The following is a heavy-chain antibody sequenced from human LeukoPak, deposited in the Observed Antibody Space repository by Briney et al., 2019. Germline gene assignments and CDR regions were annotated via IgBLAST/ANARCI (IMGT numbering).Heavy chain of an antibody. CDR2: IYPRDSDT. D-gene: IGHD3-10*01. CDR1: GYTFTHQW. Sequence: GESLRISCKASGYTFTHQWIGWVRQMSGSGLEWMGIIYPRDSDTIYSPSFQGHVTISADTSINTAYLEWSSLEASDTAIYYCSRHSDVIGAIWGQGTLVTVSS. V-gene: IGHV5-51*01. J-gene: IGHJ4*02. CDR3: SRHSDVIGAI.